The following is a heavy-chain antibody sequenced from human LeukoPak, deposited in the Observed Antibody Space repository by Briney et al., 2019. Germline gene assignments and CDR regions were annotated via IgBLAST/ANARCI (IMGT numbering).Heavy chain of an antibody. CDR1: GDSVSSNSAT. V-gene: IGHV6-1*01. D-gene: IGHD5-18*01. J-gene: IGHJ4*02. CDR3: ARDLAGFGGYSYGMVDY. CDR2: TYYRSKWYN. Sequence: SQTLSLTCAISGDSVSSNSATWNWIRQSPSRGLEWLGRTYYRSKWYNDYALSVKSRITINPDTYKNQFSLHLNSVTPEDTAVYYCARDLAGFGGYSYGMVDYWGQGTLVTVSS.